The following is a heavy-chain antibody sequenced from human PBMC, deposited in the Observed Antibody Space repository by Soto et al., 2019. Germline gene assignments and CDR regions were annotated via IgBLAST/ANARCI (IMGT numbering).Heavy chain of an antibody. J-gene: IGHJ5*01. CDR2: IKSKTHGGTT. CDR3: PTDPHIPSTLAVWAS. Sequence: QAPGKGLEWVGRIKSKTHGGTTDFAAPVKGRFAISRDDSKNMGYLQMNSLKTEDTGIFFFPTDPHIPSTLAVWASRAHGTPVPVSS. D-gene: IGHD3-16*01. V-gene: IGHV3-15*07.